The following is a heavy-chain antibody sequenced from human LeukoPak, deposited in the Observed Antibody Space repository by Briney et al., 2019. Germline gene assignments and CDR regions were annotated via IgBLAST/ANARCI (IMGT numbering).Heavy chain of an antibody. V-gene: IGHV3-30-3*01. J-gene: IGHJ4*02. D-gene: IGHD3-22*01. CDR2: ISYDGSNK. Sequence: PGGSLRLSCAASGFTFSSYAMHWVRLAPGKGLEWVAVISYDGSNKYYADSVKGRFTISRDNSKNTLYLQMNSLRAEDTAVYYCARGGYDSSGYPYGDYWGQGTLVTVSS. CDR1: GFTFSSYA. CDR3: ARGGYDSSGYPYGDY.